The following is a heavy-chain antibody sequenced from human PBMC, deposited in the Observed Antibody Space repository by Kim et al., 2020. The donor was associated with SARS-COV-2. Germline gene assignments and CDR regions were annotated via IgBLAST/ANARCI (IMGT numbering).Heavy chain of an antibody. CDR2: ISSSSSYI. J-gene: IGHJ6*02. CDR1: GFTFSSYS. Sequence: GGSLRLSCAASGFTFSSYSMNWVRQAPGKGLEWVSSISSSSSYIYYADSVKGRFTISRDNAKNSLYLQMNSLRAEDTAVYYCAREPTLYMVAYYYYGMDVWGQGTTVTVSS. V-gene: IGHV3-21*01. CDR3: AREPTLYMVAYYYYGMDV. D-gene: IGHD5-12*01.